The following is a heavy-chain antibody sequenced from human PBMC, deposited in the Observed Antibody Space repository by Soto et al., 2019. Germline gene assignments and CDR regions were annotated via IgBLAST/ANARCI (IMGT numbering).Heavy chain of an antibody. CDR3: ARGTWIQLWWSPAGCFDP. V-gene: IGHV4-34*01. J-gene: IGHJ5*02. D-gene: IGHD5-18*01. CDR2: INHSGRT. CDR1: GGSFSGYY. Sequence: PSETLSLTCAVYGGSFSGYYWSWIRQPPGKGLEWIGEINHSGRTNYNPSLKSRVTISVDTSKNQFSLKLSSVTAADTALYYCARGTWIQLWWSPAGCFDPWGQGTLVTVSS.